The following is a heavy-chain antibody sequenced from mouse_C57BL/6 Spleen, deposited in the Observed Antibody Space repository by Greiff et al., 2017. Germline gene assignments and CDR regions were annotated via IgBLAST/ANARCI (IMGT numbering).Heavy chain of an antibody. CDR3: ARKIHYYGSSYAMDD. V-gene: IGHV1-55*01. CDR2: IYPGSGST. CDR1: GYTFTSYW. D-gene: IGHD1-1*01. Sequence: VQLQQPGAELVKPGASVKMSCKASGYTFTSYWITWVKQRPGQGLEWIGDIYPGSGSTNYNEKFKSKATLTVDTSSSTAYMQLSSLTSEDSAVYYCARKIHYYGSSYAMDDWGQGTSVTVSS. J-gene: IGHJ4*01.